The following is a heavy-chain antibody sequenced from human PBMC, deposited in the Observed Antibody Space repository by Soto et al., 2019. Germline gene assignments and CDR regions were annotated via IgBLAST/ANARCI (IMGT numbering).Heavy chain of an antibody. Sequence: QVQLVQSGAEVKKPGASVKVSCKASGYTFTSYYMYWVRQAPGQGLEWMGIINPSGGSTSYAQKFQGRVTMTRDTSTSTVYMELSSLRSEDTAVYYCARVEIATIKGNAFDIWGQGTMVTVSS. CDR3: ARVEIATIKGNAFDI. J-gene: IGHJ3*02. D-gene: IGHD2-21*01. CDR1: GYTFTSYY. CDR2: INPSGGST. V-gene: IGHV1-46*01.